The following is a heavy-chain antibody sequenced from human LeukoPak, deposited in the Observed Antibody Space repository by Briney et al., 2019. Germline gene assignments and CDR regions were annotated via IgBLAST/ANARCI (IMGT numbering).Heavy chain of an antibody. Sequence: SETLSLTCAVYGGSFSGYYWSWIRQPPGKGLEWIGEINHSGSSNYNPSLKSRVTISVDTSKNQFSLKLSSVTAADTAVYYCARGLDYYGSGRKHGMDVWGQGTTVTVSS. CDR1: GGSFSGYY. CDR2: INHSGSS. V-gene: IGHV4-34*01. CDR3: ARGLDYYGSGRKHGMDV. D-gene: IGHD3-10*01. J-gene: IGHJ6*02.